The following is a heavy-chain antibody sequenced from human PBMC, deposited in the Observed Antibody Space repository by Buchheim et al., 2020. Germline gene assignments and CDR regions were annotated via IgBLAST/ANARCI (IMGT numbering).Heavy chain of an antibody. CDR2: IYYSGST. D-gene: IGHD3-10*01. CDR1: GGSISSSSYY. V-gene: IGHV4-39*07. J-gene: IGHJ4*02. CDR3: ARYGSGVLSCDY. Sequence: QLQLQESGPGLVKPSETLSLTCIVSGGSISSSSYYWGWIRQPPGKGLERIGSIYYSGSTYYNPSLKSRVTISVDTSKNQFSLKLSSVTAADTAVYYCARYGSGVLSCDYWGQGTL.